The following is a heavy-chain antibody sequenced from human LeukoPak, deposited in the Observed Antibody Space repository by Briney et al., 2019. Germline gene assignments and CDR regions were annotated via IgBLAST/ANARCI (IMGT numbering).Heavy chain of an antibody. J-gene: IGHJ4*02. V-gene: IGHV4-59*01. D-gene: IGHD3-22*01. CDR3: ASTYYYDSSGPLDY. CDR1: GGSISSYY. Sequence: SSESLSLTCTVSGGSISSYYWSWIRQPPGKGLEWIGYIYYSGSTNYNPSLKSRVTISVDTSKNQFSLKLSSVTAADTAVYYCASTYYYDSSGPLDYWGQGTLVTVSS. CDR2: IYYSGST.